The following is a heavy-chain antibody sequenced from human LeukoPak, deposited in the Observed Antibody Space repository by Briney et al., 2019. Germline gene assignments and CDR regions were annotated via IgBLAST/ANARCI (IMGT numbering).Heavy chain of an antibody. CDR3: ARGKVVAGTPGQNSWDY. D-gene: IGHD6-19*01. Sequence: SETLSLTCTVAGGSLRSYYWNWIRQPAGKGLEWIGRIHTSGSTNYNPSLKSRITMSVDTSKNQFSLKLSSVTAADTAVYYCARGKVVAGTPGQNSWDYWGQGTLVTVSS. CDR1: GGSLRSYY. CDR2: IHTSGST. J-gene: IGHJ4*02. V-gene: IGHV4-4*07.